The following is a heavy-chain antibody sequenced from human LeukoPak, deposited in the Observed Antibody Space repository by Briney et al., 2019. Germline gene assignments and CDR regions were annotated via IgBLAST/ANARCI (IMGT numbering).Heavy chain of an antibody. V-gene: IGHV3-9*01. D-gene: IGHD3-10*01. Sequence: GRSLRLSCAASGFIFDDAVMHWVRQAPGKGLEWVSGVSRKSDYRAYADSVKGRFTISRDNARNSLYLQMNSLRAEDTALYYCAKERYDGSGAAYDNWGQGTLVTVSS. CDR1: GFIFDDAV. CDR2: VSRKSDYR. CDR3: AKERYDGSGAAYDN. J-gene: IGHJ4*02.